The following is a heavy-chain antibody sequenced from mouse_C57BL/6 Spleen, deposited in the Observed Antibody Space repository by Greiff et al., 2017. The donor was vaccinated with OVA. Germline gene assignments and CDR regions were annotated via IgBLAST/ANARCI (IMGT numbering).Heavy chain of an antibody. CDR3: TRCLNLYYDYPLFAY. Sequence: VQLQQSGTVLARPGASVKMSCKTSGYTFTSYWMHWVKQRPGQGLEWIGAIYPGNSDTSYNQKFKGKAKLTAVTSASTAYMELSSLTNEDSAVYYCTRCLNLYYDYPLFAYWGQGTLVTVSA. CDR2: IYPGNSDT. D-gene: IGHD2-4*01. V-gene: IGHV1-5*01. CDR1: GYTFTSYW. J-gene: IGHJ3*01.